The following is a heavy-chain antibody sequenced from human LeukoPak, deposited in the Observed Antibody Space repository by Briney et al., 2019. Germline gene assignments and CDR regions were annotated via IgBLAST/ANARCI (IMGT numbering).Heavy chain of an antibody. Sequence: SETLSLTCAVSGGSISSSNWWSWVRQPPGKGLGWIGEIYHSGSTNYNPSLKSRVTISVDKSKNQLSLKLSSVTAADTAVYYCARDAYCGGDCYSSASDAFDIWGQGTMVTVSS. V-gene: IGHV4-4*02. CDR2: IYHSGST. CDR1: GGSISSSNW. J-gene: IGHJ3*02. D-gene: IGHD2-21*02. CDR3: ARDAYCGGDCYSSASDAFDI.